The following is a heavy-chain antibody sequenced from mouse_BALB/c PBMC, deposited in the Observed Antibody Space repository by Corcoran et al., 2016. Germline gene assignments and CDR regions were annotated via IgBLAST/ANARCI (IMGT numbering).Heavy chain of an antibody. CDR3: AREQDRTLYYDYDLYYYAMDY. CDR1: GYTFSSYW. J-gene: IGHJ4*01. V-gene: IGHV1-9*01. Sequence: QVQLQQSGAELMKPGASVKISCKATGYTFSSYWIEWVKQRPGHGLEWIGEILPGSGSTNYNEKFKGKATFTADTSSNTAYMQLSSLTSEDSAVYYCAREQDRTLYYDYDLYYYAMDYWGQGTSVTVSS. CDR2: ILPGSGST. D-gene: IGHD2-4*01.